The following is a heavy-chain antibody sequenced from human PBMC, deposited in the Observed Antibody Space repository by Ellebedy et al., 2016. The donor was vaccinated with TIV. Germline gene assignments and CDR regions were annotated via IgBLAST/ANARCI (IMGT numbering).Heavy chain of an antibody. CDR2: ISSSATAT. D-gene: IGHD6-19*01. J-gene: IGHJ4*02. V-gene: IGHV3-20*04. Sequence: GESLKISCAASGFTFDDHGMSWFRQAPGKGLEWVSSISSSATATYYADSVKGRFTISRDNAKNSLYLQMNSLRAEDTALYYCARDPWLVIDYWGQGIVVTVSS. CDR3: ARDPWLVIDY. CDR1: GFTFDDHG.